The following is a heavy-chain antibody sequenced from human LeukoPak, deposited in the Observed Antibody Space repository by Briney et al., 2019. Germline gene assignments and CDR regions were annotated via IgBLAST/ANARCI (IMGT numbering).Heavy chain of an antibody. CDR1: GGSISSSSYY. D-gene: IGHD3-22*01. V-gene: IGHV4-39*07. CDR2: IYYSGST. CDR3: ASAPLYYYDSSGSLDY. J-gene: IGHJ4*02. Sequence: SETLSLTCTVSGGSISSSSYYWGWIRQPPGKGLEWIGSIYYSGSTNYNPSLKSRVTISVDTSKNQFSLKLSSVTAADTAVYYCASAPLYYYDSSGSLDYWGQGTLVTVSS.